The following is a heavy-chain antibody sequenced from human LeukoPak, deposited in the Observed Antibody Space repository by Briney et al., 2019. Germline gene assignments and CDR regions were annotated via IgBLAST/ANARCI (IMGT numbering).Heavy chain of an antibody. CDR1: GGSISSGSYY. Sequence: PSETLSLTCTVSGGSISSGSYYWRWIRQPAGTGLECIGRIYTSGRTNYNPSLKSRVTISVDTSKNQFSLKLSSVTAADTAVYYCARVGGAYYDFWSGYYRGNDWFDPWGQGTLVTVSS. D-gene: IGHD3-3*01. J-gene: IGHJ5*02. V-gene: IGHV4-61*02. CDR3: ARVGGAYYDFWSGYYRGNDWFDP. CDR2: IYTSGRT.